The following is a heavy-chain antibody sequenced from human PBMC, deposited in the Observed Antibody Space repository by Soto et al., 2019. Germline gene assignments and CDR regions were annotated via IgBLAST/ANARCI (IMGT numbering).Heavy chain of an antibody. CDR1: GGSISSGGYY. CDR3: ARGYCSGGSCDAFDI. CDR2: IYYSGST. Sequence: SETLSLTCTVSGGSISSGGYYWSWIRQHPGKGLEWIGYIYYSGSTYYNPSLKSRVTISVDTSKNQFSLKLSSVTAADTAVYYCARGYCSGGSCDAFDIWGQGTMVTVSS. V-gene: IGHV4-31*03. D-gene: IGHD2-15*01. J-gene: IGHJ3*02.